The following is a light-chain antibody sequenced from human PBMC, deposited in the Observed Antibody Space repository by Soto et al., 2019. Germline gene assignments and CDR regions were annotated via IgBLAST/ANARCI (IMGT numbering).Light chain of an antibody. CDR3: QQYTSSPRA. J-gene: IGKJ1*01. CDR1: QTISSTF. V-gene: IGKV3-20*01. Sequence: EIVLTQSPDTLSLSPGERATLFCRASQTISSTFVAWYHQKPGQPPSLLIYAASSRPTGIPARFSGSGSGTAYSLTISRLEPEDFGLSYCQQYTSSPRAFGQGTKVEIK. CDR2: AAS.